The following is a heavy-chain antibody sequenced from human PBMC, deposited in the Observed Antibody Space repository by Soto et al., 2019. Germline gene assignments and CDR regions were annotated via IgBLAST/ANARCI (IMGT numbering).Heavy chain of an antibody. CDR1: GFTVGNNY. J-gene: IGHJ4*02. D-gene: IGHD2-2*01. CDR3: TRRAYPSDY. CDR2: IYSGGTT. V-gene: IGHV3-66*01. Sequence: EVQLVESGGSLVQPGGSLRLSCAVSGFTVGNNYMSWVRQAPGKGLEWVSLIYSGGTTNYADSVKGRFTISRDSSRNTVYLQMNSVKADDTAVYYCTRRAYPSDYWGQGTLVTVSS.